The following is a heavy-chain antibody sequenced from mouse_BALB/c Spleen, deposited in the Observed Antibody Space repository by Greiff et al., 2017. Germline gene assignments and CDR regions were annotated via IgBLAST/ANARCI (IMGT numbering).Heavy chain of an antibody. Sequence: VQLQQSGPGLVKPSQSLSLTCSVTGYSITSGYYWNWIRQFPGNKLEWMGYISYDGSNNYNPSLKNRISITRDTSKNQFFLKLNSVTTEDTATYYCARDGGSHFDYWGQGTTLTVSS. CDR1: GYSITSGYY. J-gene: IGHJ2*01. CDR3: ARDGGSHFDY. V-gene: IGHV3-6*02. CDR2: ISYDGSN.